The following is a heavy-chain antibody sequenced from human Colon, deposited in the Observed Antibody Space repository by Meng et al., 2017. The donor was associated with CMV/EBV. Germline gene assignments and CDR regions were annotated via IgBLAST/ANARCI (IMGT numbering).Heavy chain of an antibody. V-gene: IGHV3-23*01. D-gene: IGHD3-3*01. CDR2: ISGGGGDT. CDR1: GFNFSTYA. CDR3: AKRTNFWSAYAA. J-gene: IGHJ5*02. Sequence: CAASGFNFSTYAMSWVRQAPGKGLEWVSAISGGGGDTYYADSVKGRFTISRDNSKNTLYLQMNSLRDEDTAVYYCAKRTNFWSAYAAWGQGTLVTVSS.